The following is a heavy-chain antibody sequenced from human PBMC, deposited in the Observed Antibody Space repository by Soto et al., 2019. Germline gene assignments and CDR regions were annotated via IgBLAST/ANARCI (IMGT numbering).Heavy chain of an antibody. CDR2: IYYSGST. CDR3: ARVYDSSGYDFDY. CDR1: GGYISSGGYY. V-gene: IGHV4-31*03. J-gene: IGHJ4*02. Sequence: SETLSLTCTVSGGYISSGGYYWSWIRQHPGKGLEWIGYIYYSGSTYYNPSLKSRVTISVDTSKNQFSLKLSSVTAADTAVYYCARVYDSSGYDFDYWGQGTLVTVSS. D-gene: IGHD3-22*01.